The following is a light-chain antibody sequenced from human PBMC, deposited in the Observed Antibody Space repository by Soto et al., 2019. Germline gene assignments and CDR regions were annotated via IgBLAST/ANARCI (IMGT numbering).Light chain of an antibody. Sequence: DIQMTQSPSTLSASVGDRVTITCRASQSISTWLAWYQQKPGKAPKLLIYKASSLESGVSSRFSGSGSGTEFTLTISSLQLDDFATYYCQQYNTYPLTFGGGTTVEIK. CDR3: QQYNTYPLT. CDR1: QSISTW. V-gene: IGKV1-5*03. J-gene: IGKJ4*01. CDR2: KAS.